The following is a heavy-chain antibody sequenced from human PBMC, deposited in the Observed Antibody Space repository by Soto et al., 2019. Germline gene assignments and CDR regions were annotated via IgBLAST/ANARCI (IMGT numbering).Heavy chain of an antibody. V-gene: IGHV3-23*01. CDR1: GFTFSSYA. CDR3: AKIRGYGPTPD. Sequence: EVQLLESGGGLVQPGGSLRLSCAASGFTFSSYAMSWVRQAPGKGLEWVSAISGSGGSTDYGDSVKGRFTISRDNSKNTLYLQMNSLRAEDTAVYYCAKIRGYGPTPDWGQGTLVTVSS. CDR2: ISGSGGST. J-gene: IGHJ4*02. D-gene: IGHD5-12*01.